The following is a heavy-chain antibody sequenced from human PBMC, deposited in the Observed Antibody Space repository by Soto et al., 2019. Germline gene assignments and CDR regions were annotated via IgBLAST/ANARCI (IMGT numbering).Heavy chain of an antibody. J-gene: IGHJ4*02. V-gene: IGHV1-58*01. CDR3: AADPLGIYSYGLQFDY. CDR2: IVVGSGNT. D-gene: IGHD5-18*01. Sequence: ASVKVSCKASGFTFTSSAVQWVRQARGQRLEWIGWIVVGSGNTNYAQKFQERVTITRDMSTSTAYMELSSLRSEDTAVYYCAADPLGIYSYGLQFDYWGQGTLVTVSS. CDR1: GFTFTSSA.